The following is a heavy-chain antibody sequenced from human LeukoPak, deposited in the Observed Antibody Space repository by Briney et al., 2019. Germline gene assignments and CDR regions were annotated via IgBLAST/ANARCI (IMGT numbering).Heavy chain of an antibody. Sequence: GGSLRLSCAASGFTSSDHYMDWARQAPGKGLGWVGRTRNKANSYTTEYAASVKGRFTISRADSENSLYLQMNSLKTEDTAVYYCARVRYCSSTTCRGAFDIWGQGTMVTVSS. CDR3: ARVRYCSSTTCRGAFDI. CDR1: GFTSSDHY. V-gene: IGHV3-72*01. D-gene: IGHD2-2*01. J-gene: IGHJ3*02. CDR2: TRNKANSYTT.